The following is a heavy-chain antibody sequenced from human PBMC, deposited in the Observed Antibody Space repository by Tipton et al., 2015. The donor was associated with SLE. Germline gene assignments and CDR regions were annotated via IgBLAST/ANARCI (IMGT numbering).Heavy chain of an antibody. V-gene: IGHV4-59*01. D-gene: IGHD3-3*01. J-gene: IGHJ2*01. CDR3: ARDQPHYDFWSGYRYWYFDL. Sequence: TLSLTCAVYGGSFSGYYWSWIRQPPGKGLEWIGYIYYSGSTNYNPSLKSRVTISVDTSKNQFSLKLSSVTAADTAVYYCARDQPHYDFWSGYRYWYFDLWGRGTLVTVSS. CDR2: IYYSGST. CDR1: GGSFSGYY.